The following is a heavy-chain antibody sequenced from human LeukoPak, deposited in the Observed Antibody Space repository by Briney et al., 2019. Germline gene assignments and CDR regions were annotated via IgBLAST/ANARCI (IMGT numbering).Heavy chain of an antibody. Sequence: PGGSLRLSCAASGFTFSSYAMSWVRQAPGKGLEWVSAISGSGGSTYYADSVKGRFTISRDNSKNSLYLQMNSLRAEDTALYYCAKDGPFTRGIYGVYYYYYMDVWGKGTTVTVSS. V-gene: IGHV3-23*01. CDR3: AKDGPFTRGIYGVYYYYYMDV. CDR1: GFTFSSYA. CDR2: ISGSGGST. J-gene: IGHJ6*03. D-gene: IGHD4-17*01.